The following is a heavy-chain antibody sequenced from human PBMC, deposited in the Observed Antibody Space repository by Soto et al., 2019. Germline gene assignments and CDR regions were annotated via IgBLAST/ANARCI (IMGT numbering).Heavy chain of an antibody. D-gene: IGHD3-10*01. V-gene: IGHV4-39*01. CDR2: IYYSGST. J-gene: IGHJ6*03. CDR1: GGSISSSSYY. CDR3: ASGPDGFIDYYYYMDV. Sequence: SETLSLTCTVSGGSISSSSYYWGWIRQPPGKGLEWIGSIYYSGSTYYNPSLKSRVTISVDTSKNQFSLKLSSVTAADTAVYYCASGPDGFIDYYYYMDVWGKGTTVTVSS.